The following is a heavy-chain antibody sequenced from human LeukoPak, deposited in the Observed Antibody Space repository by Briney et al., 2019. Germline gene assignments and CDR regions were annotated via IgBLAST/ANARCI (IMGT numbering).Heavy chain of an antibody. D-gene: IGHD3-16*01. CDR2: INPNSGDT. V-gene: IGHV1-2*02. Sequence: GASVKVSCKASGYTFTGYYMHWVRQAPGQGLEWMGWINPNSGDTNYAQKFQGRVTMTRDTSISTAYMELSRLRSDDTAVYYCARLLVMQTDDTDYWGQGTLVTVSS. CDR3: ARLLVMQTDDTDY. CDR1: GYTFTGYY. J-gene: IGHJ4*02.